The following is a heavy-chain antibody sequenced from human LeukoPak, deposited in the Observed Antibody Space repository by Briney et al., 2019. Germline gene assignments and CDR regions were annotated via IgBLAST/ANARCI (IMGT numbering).Heavy chain of an antibody. Sequence: SVKVSCKASGGTFSSYAISWVRQAPGQGLEWMGGIIPIFGTANYAQKFQGRVTITADKSTSTAYMELSSLRSEDTAVYYWATDRYSSGWSPNWGQGTLVTVSS. CDR2: IIPIFGTA. D-gene: IGHD6-19*01. CDR1: GGTFSSYA. CDR3: ATDRYSSGWSPN. J-gene: IGHJ4*02. V-gene: IGHV1-69*06.